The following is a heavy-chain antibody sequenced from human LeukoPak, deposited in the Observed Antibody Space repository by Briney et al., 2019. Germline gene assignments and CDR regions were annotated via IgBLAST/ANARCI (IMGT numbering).Heavy chain of an antibody. CDR2: IYHSGST. Sequence: SETLSLTCAVYIDSFTNYYWNWVRQPPGKGLEWIGEIYHSGSTNYNPSLKSRVTISVDKSKNQFSLKLSSVTAADTAVYYCARVKSSGSDFDYWGQGTLVTVSS. CDR1: IDSFTNYY. CDR3: ARVKSSGSDFDY. D-gene: IGHD6-19*01. V-gene: IGHV4-34*01. J-gene: IGHJ4*02.